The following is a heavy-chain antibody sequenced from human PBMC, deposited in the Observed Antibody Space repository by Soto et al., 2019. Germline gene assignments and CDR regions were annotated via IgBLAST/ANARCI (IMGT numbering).Heavy chain of an antibody. CDR1: GFTFSSYS. CDR2: ISSGSDYI. CDR3: ARSPVGDAFNV. Sequence: EVQLVESGGGLVKPGGSLRLSCAASGFTFSSYSMYWVRQAPGKGLEWVSSISSGSDYIFYADSVKGRFTISRDNAKNSLFLQMNSLTAEDTAVYYCARSPVGDAFNVWGQGTVLTVSS. V-gene: IGHV3-21*01. J-gene: IGHJ3*01.